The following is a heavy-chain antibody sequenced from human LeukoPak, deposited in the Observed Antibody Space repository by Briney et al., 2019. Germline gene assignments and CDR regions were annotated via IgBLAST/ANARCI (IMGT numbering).Heavy chain of an antibody. D-gene: IGHD3-3*01. CDR3: ARDGRPNYDFWSGESFDY. V-gene: IGHV1-18*01. J-gene: IGHJ4*02. CDR2: ISAYNGNT. Sequence: ASVKVSCKVSGYTFTSYGISWVRQAPGQGLEWMGWISAYNGNTNYAQKLQGRVTMTTDTSTSTAYMELRSLRSDDTAVYYCARDGRPNYDFWSGESFDYWGQGTLVTVSS. CDR1: GYTFTSYG.